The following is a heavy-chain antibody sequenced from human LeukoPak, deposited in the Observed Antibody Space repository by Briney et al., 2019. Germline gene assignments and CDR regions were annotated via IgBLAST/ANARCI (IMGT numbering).Heavy chain of an antibody. V-gene: IGHV4-4*02. CDR2: IYHSGST. D-gene: IGHD3-3*01. CDR1: GGSISSSNW. Sequence: SETLSLTCAVSGGSISSSNWWSWVRQPPGQGLEWIGEIYHSGSTNYNPSLKSRVTISVDKSKNQFSLKLSSVTAADTAVYYCARLPYYDFWSGYSDLWGQGTLVTVSS. J-gene: IGHJ5*02. CDR3: ARLPYYDFWSGYSDL.